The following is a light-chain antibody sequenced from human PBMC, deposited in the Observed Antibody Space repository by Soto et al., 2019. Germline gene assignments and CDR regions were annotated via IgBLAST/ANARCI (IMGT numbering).Light chain of an antibody. CDR1: QSVSSSY. J-gene: IGKJ1*01. Sequence: EILLTQSPGTLSVSPAERSTLCGRSSQSVSSSYVALYQQKPGQAPRLLIYDASNRATGIPARFSGSGSGTDFTLTISSLEPEDFAVYYCQQYGYSPKTFGQGTKVDI. CDR2: DAS. V-gene: IGKV3-20*01. CDR3: QQYGYSPKT.